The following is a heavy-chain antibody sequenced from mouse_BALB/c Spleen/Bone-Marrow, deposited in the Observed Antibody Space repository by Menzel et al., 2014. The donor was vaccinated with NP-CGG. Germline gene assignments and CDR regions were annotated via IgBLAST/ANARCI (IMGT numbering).Heavy chain of an antibody. CDR1: GYTFTNYW. CDR2: ILPGRGSP. CDR3: ARKGALRAMDY. J-gene: IGHJ4*01. V-gene: IGHV1-9*01. Sequence: QVQLQQSGAELMRPGASVKISCKASGYTFTNYWIEWVKRRPGHGLEWIGEILPGRGSPNYNEKFKGKATFALDTSSNTSHMQLSSLTSEDSAVYYCARKGALRAMDYWGQGSSVTVSS.